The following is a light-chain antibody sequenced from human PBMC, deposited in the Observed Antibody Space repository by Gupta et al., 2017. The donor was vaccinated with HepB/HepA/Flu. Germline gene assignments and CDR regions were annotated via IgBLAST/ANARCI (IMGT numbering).Light chain of an antibody. CDR1: SSNIGNNH. J-gene: IGLJ3*02. V-gene: IGLV1-51*02. CDR2: ENN. CDR3: GTWDSSLSVSV. Sequence: QSVLTQPASVSAAPGPKVTIPCPGSSSNIGNNHVSWYQQLPGTAPKLLIYENNRRPAGIPDRFSGSKSGTSATLGITGLQTGDEADYYCGTWDSSLSVSVFGGGTKLTVL.